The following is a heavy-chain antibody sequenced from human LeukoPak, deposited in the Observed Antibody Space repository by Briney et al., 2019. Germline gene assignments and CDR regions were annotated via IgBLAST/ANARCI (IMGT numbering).Heavy chain of an antibody. CDR2: ISGSGGST. CDR3: ARDLAWGAFDY. J-gene: IGHJ4*02. Sequence: GGSLRLSCAAPGFTFSSYGMSWVRQAPGKGLEWVSAISGSGGSTYYADSVKGRFTISRDNSKNTLYLQMNSLRAEDTAVYYCARDLAWGAFDYWGQGTLVSVSS. CDR1: GFTFSSYG. D-gene: IGHD7-27*01. V-gene: IGHV3-23*01.